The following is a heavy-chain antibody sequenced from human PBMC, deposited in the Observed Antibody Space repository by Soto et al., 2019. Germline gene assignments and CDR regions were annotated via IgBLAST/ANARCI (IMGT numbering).Heavy chain of an antibody. D-gene: IGHD3-16*01. Sequence: PSETLSLTCSVSGASFTSHFWSWIRQPPGRGLEYIGFIYYTGATNYNSSLKSRVSISIDTSKNQVSLTLKSVTAADTAVYYCARSGLTFGGVVWGQGTLVTVYS. V-gene: IGHV4-59*11. CDR3: ARSGLTFGGVV. CDR2: IYYTGAT. CDR1: GASFTSHF. J-gene: IGHJ4*02.